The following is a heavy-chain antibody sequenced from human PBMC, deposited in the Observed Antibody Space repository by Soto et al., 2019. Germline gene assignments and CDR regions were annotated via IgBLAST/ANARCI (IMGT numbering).Heavy chain of an antibody. CDR3: ARGRLPGYSSSWSNKELYYFDY. Sequence: SETLSLTCAVYGGSFSGYYWSWIRQPPGKGLEWIGEINHSGSTNYNPSLKSRVTISVDTSKNQFSLKLSSVTAADTAVYYCARGRLPGYSSSWSNKELYYFDYWGQGTLVTVSS. CDR1: GGSFSGYY. D-gene: IGHD6-13*01. V-gene: IGHV4-34*01. J-gene: IGHJ4*02. CDR2: INHSGST.